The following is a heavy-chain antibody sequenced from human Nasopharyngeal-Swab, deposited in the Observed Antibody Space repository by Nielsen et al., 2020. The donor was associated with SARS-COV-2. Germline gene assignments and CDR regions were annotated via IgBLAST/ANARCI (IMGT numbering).Heavy chain of an antibody. Sequence: GGPLRLSCAASGFTFRRYTMHWVRQAPGKGLEWVAVISYDGSNKYYADSVKGRFTISRDISKNTLYLQMNSLRAEDTAVFYCASTPLDSSGYYYAFHYWGRGTLVTVSS. V-gene: IGHV3-30-3*01. CDR2: ISYDGSNK. J-gene: IGHJ4*02. CDR3: ASTPLDSSGYYYAFHY. D-gene: IGHD3-22*01. CDR1: GFTFRRYT.